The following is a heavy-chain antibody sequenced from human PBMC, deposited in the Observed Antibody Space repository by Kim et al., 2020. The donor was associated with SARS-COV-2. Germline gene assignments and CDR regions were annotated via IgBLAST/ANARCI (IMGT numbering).Heavy chain of an antibody. CDR1: GFTFSSYS. Sequence: GGSLRLSCAASGFTFSSYSMNWVRQAPGKGLEWVSSISSSSSYIYYADSVKGRFTISRDNAKNSLYLQMNSLRAEDTAVYYCARGVVAAKNYYYYGMDVWGQGTTVTVSS. D-gene: IGHD2-15*01. J-gene: IGHJ6*02. V-gene: IGHV3-21*01. CDR3: ARGVVAAKNYYYYGMDV. CDR2: ISSSSSYI.